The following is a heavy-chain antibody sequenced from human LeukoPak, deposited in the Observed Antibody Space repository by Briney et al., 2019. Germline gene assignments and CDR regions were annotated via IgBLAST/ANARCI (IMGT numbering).Heavy chain of an antibody. D-gene: IGHD3-3*01. Sequence: GGSLRLSCAASGFTFSSYSMNWVRQAPGKGLEWVSDISSSSSTIYYADSAKGRFTISRDNAKSSLYLEMNSLRAEDTAVYYCARTYYDFWSGYYSHEGNPFDYWGQGTLVTVSS. CDR3: ARTYYDFWSGYYSHEGNPFDY. CDR2: ISSSSSTI. CDR1: GFTFSSYS. V-gene: IGHV3-48*01. J-gene: IGHJ4*02.